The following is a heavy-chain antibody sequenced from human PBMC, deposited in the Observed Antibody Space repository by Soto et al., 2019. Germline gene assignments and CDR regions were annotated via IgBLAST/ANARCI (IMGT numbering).Heavy chain of an antibody. J-gene: IGHJ6*02. CDR2: IGSSGDPI. V-gene: IGHV3-48*01. CDR1: GFTFSSHS. Sequence: GGSLRLSCAASGFTFSSHSMNWVRQAPGKGLEWVSYIGSSGDPIFYADSVKGRFTISRDNAKNLLYLQMNSLRAEDTAVYYCARDLGYCSSTSCQYYYYYYGMDVWGQGTTVTVSS. CDR3: ARDLGYCSSTSCQYYYYYYGMDV. D-gene: IGHD2-2*01.